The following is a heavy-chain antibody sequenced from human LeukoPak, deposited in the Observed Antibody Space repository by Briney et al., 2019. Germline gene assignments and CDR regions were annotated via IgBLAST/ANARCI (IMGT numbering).Heavy chain of an antibody. CDR1: GFTVSSNY. Sequence: GGSLRLSCAASGFTVSSNYMSWVRQAPGKGLEWVSVIYSGGSTYYAASVKGRFTISRDNSKNTLYLQMNSLRAEDTAVYYCAKGGTIFGVAFDAFDIWGQGTMVTVSS. CDR2: IYSGGST. V-gene: IGHV3-53*01. CDR3: AKGGTIFGVAFDAFDI. D-gene: IGHD3-3*01. J-gene: IGHJ3*02.